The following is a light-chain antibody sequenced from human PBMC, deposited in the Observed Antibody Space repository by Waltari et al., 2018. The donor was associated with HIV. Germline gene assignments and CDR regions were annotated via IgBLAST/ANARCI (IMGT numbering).Light chain of an antibody. J-gene: IGLJ2*01. CDR3: SSYTSSSTPYVV. V-gene: IGLV2-14*01. Sequence: QSALTQPASVSGSPGKSITISCTGTSRDVGGYNYVSWYQQHPGKAPKLMIYEVSNRPSGVSIRFSGSKSGNTASLTISWLQAEDEADYYCSSYTSSSTPYVVFGGGTKLTVL. CDR1: SRDVGGYNY. CDR2: EVS.